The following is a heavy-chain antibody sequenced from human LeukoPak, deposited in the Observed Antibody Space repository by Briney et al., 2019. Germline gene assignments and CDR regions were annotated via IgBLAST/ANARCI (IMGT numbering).Heavy chain of an antibody. Sequence: GGSLRLSCAASGFTFSSFWMIWVRQAPGKGLEWVANIKEDGSVKDYVDSVKGRFTISRDNAKNSLFLQMNSLRAEDTAVYYCARERYGNYNWGQGTLVTVSS. V-gene: IGHV3-7*03. CDR1: GFTFSSFW. J-gene: IGHJ4*02. CDR3: ARERYGNYN. D-gene: IGHD4-11*01. CDR2: IKEDGSVK.